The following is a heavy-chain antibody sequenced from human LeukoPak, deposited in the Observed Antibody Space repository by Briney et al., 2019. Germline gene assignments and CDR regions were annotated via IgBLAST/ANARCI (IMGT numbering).Heavy chain of an antibody. V-gene: IGHV3-48*03. CDR3: ARSPGGLRGFLDY. CDR2: ISRSGSTT. CDR1: GFTFSSYE. D-gene: IGHD3-16*01. J-gene: IGHJ4*02. Sequence: GGSLRLSCAASGFTFSSYEMNWVRQAPGKGLEWVSYISRSGSTTYYADSVKGRFTISRDNAKNSLYLQMHSLRAEDTAIYYCARSPGGLRGFLDYWGQGVLVTVSS.